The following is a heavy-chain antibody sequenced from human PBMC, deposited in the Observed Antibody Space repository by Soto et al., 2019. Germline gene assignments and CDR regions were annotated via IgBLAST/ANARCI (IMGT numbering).Heavy chain of an antibody. CDR2: IYYSGST. CDR1: GGSISSYY. Sequence: SETLSLTCTVSGGSISSYYWSWIRQPPGKGLEWIGYIYYSGSTNYNPSLKSRVTISVDTSKNQFSLKLSSVTAADTAVYYCASVPPYDSSGYYVYWGQGTLVTVSS. CDR3: ASVPPYDSSGYYVY. D-gene: IGHD3-22*01. J-gene: IGHJ4*02. V-gene: IGHV4-59*08.